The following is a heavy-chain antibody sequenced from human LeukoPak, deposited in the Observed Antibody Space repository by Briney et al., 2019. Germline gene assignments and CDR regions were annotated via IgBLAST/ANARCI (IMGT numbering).Heavy chain of an antibody. J-gene: IGHJ4*02. CDR1: GFTFDDYA. CDR3: AKDGRSGYSYPGGPEY. CDR2: INWNSDKI. Sequence: PGRSLRLSCAASGFTFDDYAMHWVRQAPGKGLEWVSVINWNSDKIDYADSVKGRFTISRDNAKDSLYLQMNSLRAEDTAFYYCAKDGRSGYSYPGGPEYWGQGTLVTVSS. D-gene: IGHD5-18*01. V-gene: IGHV3-9*01.